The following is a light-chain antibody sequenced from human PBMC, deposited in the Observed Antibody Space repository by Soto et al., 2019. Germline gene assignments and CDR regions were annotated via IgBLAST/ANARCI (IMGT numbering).Light chain of an antibody. J-gene: IGLJ1*01. CDR2: NNH. V-gene: IGLV1-44*01. CDR3: AARDDSLNACF. Sequence: QSVLTQAPSASGTPGQRVTISCSGSSSNIGSKTVNWYQQLPGMAPKLLIFNNHQRPSVVPDRFSGSKSGTSASLASSGLQSEDDADYYWAARDDSLNACFFGTGTKLTVL. CDR1: SSNIGSKT.